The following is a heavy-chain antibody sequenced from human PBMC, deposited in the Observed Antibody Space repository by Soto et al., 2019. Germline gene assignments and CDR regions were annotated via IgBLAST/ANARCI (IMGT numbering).Heavy chain of an antibody. V-gene: IGHV3-30*18. D-gene: IGHD3-22*01. J-gene: IGHJ6*02. CDR3: AKDHNYYDSSGPKLTYYYYGMDV. CDR2: ISYDGSEK. Sequence: GGSLRLSCAASGFTLSSYGMHWVRQAPGKGLEWVAVISYDGSEKYYTDSVKGRFTISRDNSKSTLFLQMNSLRAEDTAVYYCAKDHNYYDSSGPKLTYYYYGMDVWGQGTTVTVSS. CDR1: GFTLSSYG.